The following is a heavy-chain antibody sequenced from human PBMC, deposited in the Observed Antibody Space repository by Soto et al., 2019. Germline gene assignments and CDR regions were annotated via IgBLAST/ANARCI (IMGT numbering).Heavy chain of an antibody. Sequence: QVQLQESGPGLVKPSETLSLTCXXXXXXXXXXXXXXXXXXXGKGLEWIGYIYYSGSTNYNPSLKXXVXXXXXXXXXXXXXXXXXXXXXXXXXXYCARXXGSCFDYWGQGTLVTVSS. CDR2: IYYSGST. CDR1: XXXXXXXX. V-gene: IGHV4-59*01. CDR3: ARXXGSCFDY. J-gene: IGHJ4*02. D-gene: IGHD3-10*01.